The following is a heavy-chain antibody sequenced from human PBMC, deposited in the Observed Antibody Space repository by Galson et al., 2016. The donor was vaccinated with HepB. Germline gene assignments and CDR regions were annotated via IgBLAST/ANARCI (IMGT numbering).Heavy chain of an antibody. CDR1: GGSISSYNW. J-gene: IGHJ3*02. V-gene: IGHV4-4*02. CDR2: IYHSVST. CDR3: ARDQGGRAFDI. D-gene: IGHD3-16*01. Sequence: TLSLTCAVSGGSISSYNWWSWVRQPPGKGLEWIGEIYHSVSTNYNPSLKSRVTMSVDKSKNQLSLKLSSVTAADTAVYYCARDQGGRAFDIWGQGTMVTVSS.